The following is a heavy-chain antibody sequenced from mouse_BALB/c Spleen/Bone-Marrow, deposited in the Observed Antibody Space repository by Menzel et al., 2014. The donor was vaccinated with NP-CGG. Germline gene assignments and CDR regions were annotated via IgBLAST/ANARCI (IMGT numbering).Heavy chain of an antibody. CDR3: AIGYDYSSWFAY. CDR1: GFTFSSYG. J-gene: IGHJ3*01. CDR2: INVNGDTT. Sequence: EVKVVESGGGLVQPGGSLKLSCAASGFTFSSYGMSWVRQTPDKRLEMIATINVNGDTTYHPDSVKGRFTISRDNVKNTLYLQMSSLKSEDTAMYYCAIGYDYSSWFAYWGQGTLVTVSA. V-gene: IGHV5-6-3*01. D-gene: IGHD2-4*01.